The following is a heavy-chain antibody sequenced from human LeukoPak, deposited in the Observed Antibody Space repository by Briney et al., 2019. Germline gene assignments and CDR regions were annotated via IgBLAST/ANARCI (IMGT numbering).Heavy chain of an antibody. CDR1: GYTFTTYW. V-gene: IGHV5-51*01. D-gene: IGHD3-10*01. CDR2: IYPGDYDT. CDR3: ARNYGSGNYYTPSDY. J-gene: IGHJ4*02. Sequence: GESLKISCKGSGYTFTTYWIAWVRQMPGKGLEWMGIIYPGDYDTRNSPSFQGQVTISADKSISTAYLQWSKLKASDTAMYYCARNYGSGNYYTPSDYWGQGTLVTVSS.